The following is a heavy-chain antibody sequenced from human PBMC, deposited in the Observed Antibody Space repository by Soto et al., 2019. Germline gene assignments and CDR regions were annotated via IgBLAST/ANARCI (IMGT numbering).Heavy chain of an antibody. CDR1: GGSISSYY. V-gene: IGHV4-59*08. CDR2: IYYSGST. J-gene: IGHJ5*02. Sequence: SETLSPTCTVSGGSISSYYWRWIRQPPGKGLEWSGSIYYSGSTYYNPSLKSRVTISVDTSKNQFSLKLSSVTAADTAVYYCASPKIAFYNWFDPWGQGTLVTVSS. D-gene: IGHD3-3*02. CDR3: ASPKIAFYNWFDP.